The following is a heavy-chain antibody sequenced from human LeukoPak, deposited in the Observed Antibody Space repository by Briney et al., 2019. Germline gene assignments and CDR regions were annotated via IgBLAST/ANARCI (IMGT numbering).Heavy chain of an antibody. CDR2: IYYSGST. V-gene: IGHV4-39*01. Sequence: SETLSLTCTVSGGSISSSSYYWGWIRQPPGKGLEWIGSIYYSGSTYYNPSLKSRVTISVDTSKNQFSLKLSSVTPADPAVYYCARSRIVGATRPFFDYWGQGTLVTVSS. CDR1: GGSISSSSYY. D-gene: IGHD1-26*01. CDR3: ARSRIVGATRPFFDY. J-gene: IGHJ4*02.